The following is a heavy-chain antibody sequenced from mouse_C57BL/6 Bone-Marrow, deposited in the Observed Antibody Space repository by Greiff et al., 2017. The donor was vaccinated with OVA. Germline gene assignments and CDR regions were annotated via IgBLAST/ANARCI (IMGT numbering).Heavy chain of an antibody. CDR1: GYTFTSYG. D-gene: IGHD1-1*01. CDR3: ARFDYYGSSYGYFDV. J-gene: IGHJ1*03. V-gene: IGHV1-81*01. Sequence: QVQLKQSGAELARPGASVKLSCKASGYTFTSYGISWVKQRTGQGLEWIGEIYPRSGNTYYNEKFKGKATLTADKSSSTAYMELRSLTSEDSAVYFCARFDYYGSSYGYFDVWGTGTTVTVSS. CDR2: IYPRSGNT.